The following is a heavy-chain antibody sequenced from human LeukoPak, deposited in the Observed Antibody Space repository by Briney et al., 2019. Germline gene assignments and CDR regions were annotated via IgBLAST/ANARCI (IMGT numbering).Heavy chain of an antibody. CDR2: ISYDGRNK. CDR1: EFTLNNRD. J-gene: IGHJ3*01. CDR3: AKPRDIDSWAFDV. Sequence: PGGSLRLSCAASEFTLNNRDMHWVRQAPGKGLEWVAAISYDGRNKYYADSVKGRFTISRDNSKNTLNLQMNSLRTEDTAVFYCAKPRDIDSWAFDVWGQGTMVTVSS. V-gene: IGHV3-30*18. D-gene: IGHD2-15*01.